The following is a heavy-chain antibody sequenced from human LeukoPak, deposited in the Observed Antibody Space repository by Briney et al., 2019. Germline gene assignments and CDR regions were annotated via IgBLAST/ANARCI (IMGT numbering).Heavy chain of an antibody. Sequence: TSETLSLTCTVSGGSISSYYWSWIRQPPGKGLEWIGYIYYSGSTNYNPSLKSRVTMSLDTSKNQFSLELSSMTAADTAVYYCARGVADSSGWDWYFDLWGRGTLVTVSS. CDR3: ARGVADSSGWDWYFDL. CDR2: IYYSGST. CDR1: GGSISSYY. D-gene: IGHD3-22*01. V-gene: IGHV4-59*12. J-gene: IGHJ2*01.